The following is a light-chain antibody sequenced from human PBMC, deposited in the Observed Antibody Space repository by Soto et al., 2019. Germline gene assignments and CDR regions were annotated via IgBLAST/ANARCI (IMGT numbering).Light chain of an antibody. Sequence: DIQMAQSPSTLSASVGDRVTITCRASQGISNWLAWYQQKPGKAPKLLMYDASTLQNGVPSRFSGTGSATEFSLTIGSLQPEDFATYYCQQVKTYPRTFGGGTKVDI. CDR2: DAS. V-gene: IGKV1-5*01. J-gene: IGKJ4*01. CDR3: QQVKTYPRT. CDR1: QGISNW.